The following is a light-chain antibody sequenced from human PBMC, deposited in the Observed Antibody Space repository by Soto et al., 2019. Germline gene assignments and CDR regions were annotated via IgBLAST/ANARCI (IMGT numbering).Light chain of an antibody. CDR3: QQYGDSVHT. J-gene: IGKJ4*01. V-gene: IGKV3-20*01. CDR1: QSMSSNF. CDR2: AAS. Sequence: EIVLTQSPGTLSLSPGERATFSCRAGQSMSSNFLAWYQQKSGQTPRLLIYAASTRASGIPDRFSGSGYGTDFTLTISRLEPEDFAVYYCQQYGDSVHTFGGGTRVEI.